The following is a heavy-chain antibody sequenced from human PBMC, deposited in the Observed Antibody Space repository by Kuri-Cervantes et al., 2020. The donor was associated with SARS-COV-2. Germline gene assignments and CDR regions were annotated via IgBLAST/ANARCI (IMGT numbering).Heavy chain of an antibody. Sequence: GESLKISCAASGFTFGSYAMSWVRQAPGKGLEWVSAISGSGGSTYYADSVKGRFTISRDNSKNTLYLQMNSLRAEDTAVYYCALSITMIVVVTFDYWGQGTLVTVSS. CDR1: GFTFGSYA. J-gene: IGHJ4*02. CDR2: ISGSGGST. D-gene: IGHD3-22*01. CDR3: ALSITMIVVVTFDY. V-gene: IGHV3-23*01.